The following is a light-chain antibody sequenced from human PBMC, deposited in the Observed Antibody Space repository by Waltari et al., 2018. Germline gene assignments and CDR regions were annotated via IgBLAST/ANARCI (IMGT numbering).Light chain of an antibody. CDR3: QHYDNSPLT. CDR2: GAS. Sequence: EIVLTQSPGTLSLSPGDRATLSCRASRSVTGNYLAWYQPKPGQAPRLLIYGASNRAAGIPDRFSGSGSRTDFTLIISRLEPEDFAVYYCQHYDNSPLTFGQGTKVEIK. J-gene: IGKJ1*01. V-gene: IGKV3-20*01. CDR1: RSVTGNY.